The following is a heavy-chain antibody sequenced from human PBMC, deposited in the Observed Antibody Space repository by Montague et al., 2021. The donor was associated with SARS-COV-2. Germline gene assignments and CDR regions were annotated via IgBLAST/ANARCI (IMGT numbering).Heavy chain of an antibody. CDR1: GFSLSTSGVG. J-gene: IGHJ4*02. Sequence: PALVKPTQTLTLTCTFSGFSLSTSGVGVGWIRQPPGKALEWLAPIYWDDDKRYSPSLKSRLTITEDTSKNQVVLTMTNMDPVDTATYYCAHRRPLYYYDSSLSTFDYWGQGTLVTVSS. CDR2: IYWDDDK. CDR3: AHRRPLYYYDSSLSTFDY. D-gene: IGHD3-22*01. V-gene: IGHV2-5*02.